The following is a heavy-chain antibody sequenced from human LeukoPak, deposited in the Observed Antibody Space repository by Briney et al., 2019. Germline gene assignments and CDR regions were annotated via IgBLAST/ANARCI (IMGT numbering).Heavy chain of an antibody. J-gene: IGHJ4*02. CDR1: GYTFNDYS. Sequence: GASVKVSCKASGYTFNDYSINWVRQAPGQGLEWMGWINTNSGNPIYAQAFTGRFVFSWDTSVSTAYLQISGLKTDDTALYYCARDRGNGFDFWGQGTLVTVSS. CDR3: ARDRGNGFDF. V-gene: IGHV7-4-1*02. CDR2: INTNSGNP. D-gene: IGHD2-8*01.